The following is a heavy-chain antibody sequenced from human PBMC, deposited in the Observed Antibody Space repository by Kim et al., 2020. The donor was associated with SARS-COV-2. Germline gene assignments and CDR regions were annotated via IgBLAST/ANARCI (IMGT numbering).Heavy chain of an antibody. J-gene: IGHJ6*02. Sequence: SETLSLTCTVSGGSISSYYWSWIRQPPGKGLEWIGYIYYSGSTNYNPSLKSRVTISVDTSKNQFSLKLSSVTAADTAVYYCARGGGHCSSTSCQYYYYYYGMDVWGQGTTVTVSS. V-gene: IGHV4-59*13. CDR3: ARGGGHCSSTSCQYYYYYYGMDV. D-gene: IGHD2-2*01. CDR2: IYYSGST. CDR1: GGSISSYY.